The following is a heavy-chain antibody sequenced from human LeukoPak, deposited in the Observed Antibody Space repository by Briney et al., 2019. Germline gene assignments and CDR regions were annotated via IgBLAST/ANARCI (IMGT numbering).Heavy chain of an antibody. J-gene: IGHJ4*02. CDR1: GFTFSSNW. CDR3: AKDAAGPEY. CDR2: IHSDGSST. D-gene: IGHD6-13*01. V-gene: IGHV3-74*01. Sequence: GGSLRLSCAASGFTFSSNWMHWVRQAPGKGLVWVSRIHSDGSSTSYADSVKGRFTISRDNSRNTLHLQMNSLRAEDTAVYYCAKDAAGPEYWGQGTLVTVSS.